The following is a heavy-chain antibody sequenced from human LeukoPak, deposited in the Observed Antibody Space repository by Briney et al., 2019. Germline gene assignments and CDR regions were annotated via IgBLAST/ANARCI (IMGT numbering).Heavy chain of an antibody. J-gene: IGHJ5*01. CDR3: ARSIEYGIWFDP. V-gene: IGHV3-48*01. Sequence: GGSLRLSCAASGFTFSSYGMHWVRQAPGKGLEWVSYITSSSNRIYYADSVKGRFTISRDNAKNSLYLQMNSLRAEDTAIYYCARSIEYGIWFDPWGQGTLVTVSS. CDR1: GFTFSSYG. CDR2: ITSSSNRI. D-gene: IGHD6-6*01.